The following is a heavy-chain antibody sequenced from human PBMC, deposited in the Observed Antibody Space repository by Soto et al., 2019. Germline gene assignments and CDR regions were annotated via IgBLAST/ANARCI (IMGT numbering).Heavy chain of an antibody. CDR3: ARSSPGALSRSEYFRH. J-gene: IGHJ1*01. CDR1: GYTFTSYY. Sequence: ASEKVSYNASGYTFTSYYMHWVRQAPGQGLEWRGIINPSGGSTSYAQKFEGRVTMTRRTSTSTVYMELSSLRSEDTAVYYCARSSPGALSRSEYFRHWGQGTLVTVSS. D-gene: IGHD1-26*01. V-gene: IGHV1-46*01. CDR2: INPSGGST.